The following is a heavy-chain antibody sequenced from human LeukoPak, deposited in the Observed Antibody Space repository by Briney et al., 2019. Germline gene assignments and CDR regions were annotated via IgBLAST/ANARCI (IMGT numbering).Heavy chain of an antibody. Sequence: GGSLRLSCAASGFTVSSNYMSWVRQAPGKGLEWVSVTYSGGSTYYADSVKGRFTISRDNSKNTLYLQMNSLRAEDTAVYYCARDGTISTDAFDIWGQGTMVTVSS. CDR2: TYSGGST. V-gene: IGHV3-53*01. D-gene: IGHD3-3*01. CDR3: ARDGTISTDAFDI. J-gene: IGHJ3*02. CDR1: GFTVSSNY.